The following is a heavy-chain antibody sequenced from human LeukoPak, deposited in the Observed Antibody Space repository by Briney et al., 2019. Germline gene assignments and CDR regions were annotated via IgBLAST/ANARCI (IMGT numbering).Heavy chain of an antibody. V-gene: IGHV3-21*01. D-gene: IGHD2-2*01. J-gene: IGHJ3*02. CDR2: ISSSSSYI. Sequence: GGSLRLSCAASGFTVSSNYMSWVRQAPGKGLEWVSSISSSSSYIYYADSVKGRFTISRDNAKNSLYLQMNSLRAEDTAVYYCARDVPAPGAFDIWGQGTMVTVSS. CDR1: GFTVSSNY. CDR3: ARDVPAPGAFDI.